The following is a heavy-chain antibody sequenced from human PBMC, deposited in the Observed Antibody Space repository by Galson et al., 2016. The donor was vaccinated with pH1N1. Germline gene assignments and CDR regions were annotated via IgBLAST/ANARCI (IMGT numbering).Heavy chain of an antibody. CDR3: ARTGTEDYYDSSGYYYVYWYFDL. D-gene: IGHD3-22*01. CDR1: GFTFSSNG. V-gene: IGHV3-23*01. Sequence: SLRLSCAASGFTFSSNGMSWVRQAPGKGLEWVSAISGNGGSTYYADSVKGRFTISRDNSKNTLYLQMNSLRAEDTAVYYRARTGTEDYYDSSGYYYVYWYFDLWGRGTLVTVSS. CDR2: ISGNGGST. J-gene: IGHJ2*01.